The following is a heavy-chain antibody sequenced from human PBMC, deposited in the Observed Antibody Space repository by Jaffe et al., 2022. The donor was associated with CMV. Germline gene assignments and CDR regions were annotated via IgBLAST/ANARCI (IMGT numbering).Heavy chain of an antibody. CDR1: GFTFSSYA. Sequence: EVQLVESGGGLVQPGGSLRLSCAASGFTFSSYAMHWVRQAPGKGLEYVSAISSNGGSTYYANSMKGRFIISRDNSKNTLYLQMGSLRAEDMAVYYCAREVYGDYVNWGQGTLVTVSS. D-gene: IGHD4-17*01. V-gene: IGHV3-64*01. CDR3: AREVYGDYVN. J-gene: IGHJ4*02. CDR2: ISSNGGST.